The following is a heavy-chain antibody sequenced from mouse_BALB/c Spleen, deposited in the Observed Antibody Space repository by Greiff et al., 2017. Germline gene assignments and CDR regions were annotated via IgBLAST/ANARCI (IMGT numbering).Heavy chain of an antibody. J-gene: IGHJ2*01. V-gene: IGHV5-6-5*01. CDR1: GFTFSSYA. Sequence: EVKLVESGGGLVKPGGSLKLSCAASGFTFSSYAMSWVRQTPEKRLEWVASISSGGSTYYPDSVKGRFTISRDNARNILYLQMSSLRSEDTAMYYCARGKLPDYWGQGTTLTVSA. CDR3: ARGKLPDY. CDR2: ISSGGST.